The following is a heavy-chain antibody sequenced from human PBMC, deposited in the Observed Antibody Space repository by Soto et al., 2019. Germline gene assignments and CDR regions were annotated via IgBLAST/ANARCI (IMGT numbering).Heavy chain of an antibody. V-gene: IGHV3-53*01. J-gene: IGHJ3*02. Sequence: DVHLVESGGGLIQPGGSLRLSCAAFGLTVSGKKYIAWVRQAPGKGLEWVSALYGTDGTYYADSVKGRFTTSGDSSKTIVYLQMNSLGPDDTAVYFCASWHLREHAYDIWGQGTAVTVSS. D-gene: IGHD4-17*01. CDR3: ASWHLREHAYDI. CDR1: GLTVSGKKY. CDR2: LYGTDGT.